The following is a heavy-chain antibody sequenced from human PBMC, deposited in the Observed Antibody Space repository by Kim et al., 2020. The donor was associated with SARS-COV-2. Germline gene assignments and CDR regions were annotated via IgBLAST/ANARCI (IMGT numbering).Heavy chain of an antibody. J-gene: IGHJ6*02. Sequence: GESLKISCKGSGYSFTSYWIGWVRQMPGKGLEWMGIIYPGDSDTRYSPSFQGQVTISADKSITTAYLQWSSLKASDTAMYYCARQSSFSSSWYASGYYYGMDAWGQGTTVTVSS. D-gene: IGHD6-13*01. CDR1: GYSFTSYW. CDR2: IYPGDSDT. CDR3: ARQSSFSSSWYASGYYYGMDA. V-gene: IGHV5-51*01.